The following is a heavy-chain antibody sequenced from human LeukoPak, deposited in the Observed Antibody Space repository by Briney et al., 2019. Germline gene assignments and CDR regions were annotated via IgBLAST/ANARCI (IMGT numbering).Heavy chain of an antibody. J-gene: IGHJ2*01. CDR3: ARANSGYGEYFDL. Sequence: SETLSLTCAVYGGSFSSYYWSWIRQPAGKGLEWIGRIYTSGSTNYNPSLKSRVTMSVDTSKNQFSLKLSSVTAADTAVYYCARANSGYGEYFDLWGRGTLVTVSS. V-gene: IGHV4-59*10. CDR1: GGSFSSYY. CDR2: IYTSGST. D-gene: IGHD5-12*01.